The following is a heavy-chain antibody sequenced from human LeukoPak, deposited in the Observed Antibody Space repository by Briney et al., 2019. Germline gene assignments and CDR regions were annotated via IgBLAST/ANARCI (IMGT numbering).Heavy chain of an antibody. CDR1: GDSISSYY. Sequence: SETLSLTCTVSGDSISSYYWSWIRQPPGKGLEWIAYIDYSGSTHYTPSPTSRVTMSVDTSKNQFFLKLSSVTAADTAVYYCAKHGGSWTFDSWGQGTLVTVSS. D-gene: IGHD6-13*01. J-gene: IGHJ4*02. V-gene: IGHV4-59*08. CDR3: AKHGGSWTFDS. CDR2: IDYSGST.